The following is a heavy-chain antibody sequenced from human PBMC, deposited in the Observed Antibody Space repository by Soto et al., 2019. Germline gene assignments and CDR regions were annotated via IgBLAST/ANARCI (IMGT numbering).Heavy chain of an antibody. V-gene: IGHV3-7*03. CDR3: ARDEICDGVKCTLGYFQE. J-gene: IGHJ1*01. Sequence: DVQLVDSGGGLVQSGGSLRLSCAASGFIFKDYWMNWVSQGPGKGLEWVANIKVDGSEKNYVDSVKGRFTISRDNAKNSLYLQMNNLRAEDTAVYYCARDEICDGVKCTLGYFQEWGQGTLVTVSS. D-gene: IGHD2-21*01. CDR1: GFIFKDYW. CDR2: IKVDGSEK.